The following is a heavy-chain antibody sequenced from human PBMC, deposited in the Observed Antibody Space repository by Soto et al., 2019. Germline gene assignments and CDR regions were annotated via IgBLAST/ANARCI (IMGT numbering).Heavy chain of an antibody. J-gene: IGHJ6*02. V-gene: IGHV1-2*04. CDR2: INPNSGGT. CDR1: GYTFTSYY. Sequence: ASVKVSCKAPGYTFTSYYTHWVRQAPGQGLEWMGWINPNSGGTNYAQKFQGWVTMTRDTSISTAYMELSRLRSDDTAVYYCARVGSYYDILTGDYYYYGMDVWGQGTTVTVS. CDR3: ARVGSYYDILTGDYYYYGMDV. D-gene: IGHD3-9*01.